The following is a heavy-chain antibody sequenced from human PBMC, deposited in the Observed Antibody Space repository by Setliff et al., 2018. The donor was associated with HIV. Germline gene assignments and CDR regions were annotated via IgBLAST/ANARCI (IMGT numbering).Heavy chain of an antibody. CDR3: ARGFGSSWGGNYYYYYMDV. D-gene: IGHD6-13*01. CDR2: IYYSGST. CDR1: GGSISSHY. V-gene: IGHV4-59*11. J-gene: IGHJ6*03. Sequence: KASETLSLTCTVSGGSISSHYWSWIRQPPGKGLEWIGYIYYSGSTNYNPSLKSRVTISGDTSKNQFSLKLSSVTAADTAVYYCARGFGSSWGGNYYYYYMDVWGKGTTVTVSS.